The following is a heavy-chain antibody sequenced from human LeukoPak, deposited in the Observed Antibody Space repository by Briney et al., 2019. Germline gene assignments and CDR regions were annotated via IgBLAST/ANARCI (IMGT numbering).Heavy chain of an antibody. D-gene: IGHD6-13*01. V-gene: IGHV1-69*05. CDR1: GGTFSSYA. CDR2: IIPIFGIA. CDR3: AIPAAGPLGFQH. J-gene: IGHJ1*01. Sequence: SVKVSCKASGGTFSSYAISWVRRAPGQGLEWMGGIIPIFGIANYAQKFQGRVTITTDESTSTAYMELSSLRSEDTAVYYCAIPAAGPLGFQHWGQGTLVTVSS.